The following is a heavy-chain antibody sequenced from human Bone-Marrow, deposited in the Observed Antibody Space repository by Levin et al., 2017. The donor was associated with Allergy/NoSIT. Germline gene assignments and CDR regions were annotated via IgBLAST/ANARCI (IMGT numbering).Heavy chain of an antibody. CDR2: IYSGGST. J-gene: IGHJ3*01. D-gene: IGHD6-13*01. CDR1: GFSVGNNY. Sequence: GESLKISCAASGFSVGNNYMSWVRQAPGKGLEWVSVIYSGGSTNYADFVKGRFTISRDSSKNTVYLQMNSLRVEDTAVYYCATGRSSRPWGQGTMVTVSS. CDR3: ATGRSSRP. V-gene: IGHV3-53*01.